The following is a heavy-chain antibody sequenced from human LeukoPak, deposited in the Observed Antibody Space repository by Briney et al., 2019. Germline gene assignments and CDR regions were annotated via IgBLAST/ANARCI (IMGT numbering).Heavy chain of an antibody. CDR1: GFTVSSNY. Sequence: GGSLRLSCAASGFTVSSNYMSWVRQAPGKGLEWVSVIYSGGSTYYADSVKGRFTISRDNSKNTLYLQMNSLRAEDTAVYYCARVVMYGSGIFFDYWGQGTLVTVSS. J-gene: IGHJ4*02. V-gene: IGHV3-66*01. CDR2: IYSGGST. D-gene: IGHD3-10*01. CDR3: ARVVMYGSGIFFDY.